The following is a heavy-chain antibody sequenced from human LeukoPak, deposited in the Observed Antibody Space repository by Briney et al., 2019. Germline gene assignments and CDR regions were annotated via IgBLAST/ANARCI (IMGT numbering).Heavy chain of an antibody. CDR1: GFIVSSNY. V-gene: IGHV3-66*01. Sequence: GSLRLSCAVSGFIVSSNYMSWVRQAPGKGLEWVSVIYNGGITYADSVKGRFTISRDTSRNTVYLQMNSLRAEDTAVYYCARDLGYSSDYWGQGTLVTVSS. CDR3: ARDLGYSSDY. D-gene: IGHD1-26*01. CDR2: IYNGGIT. J-gene: IGHJ4*02.